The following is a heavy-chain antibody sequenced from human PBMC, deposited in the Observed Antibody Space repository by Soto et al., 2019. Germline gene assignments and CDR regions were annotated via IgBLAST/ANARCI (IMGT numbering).Heavy chain of an antibody. J-gene: IGHJ3*01. CDR2: IKPDGSDT. CDR1: GFTFSSYW. V-gene: IGHV3-7*01. Sequence: GSLRLSCAASGFTFSSYWMTWVRQAPGKGLEFLATIKPDGSDTYYVDSVKGRFTISRDNAKNSLSLQMNSLRAEDTALYYCATALNWSGTWGQGTMVTVSS. D-gene: IGHD3-3*01. CDR3: ATALNWSGT.